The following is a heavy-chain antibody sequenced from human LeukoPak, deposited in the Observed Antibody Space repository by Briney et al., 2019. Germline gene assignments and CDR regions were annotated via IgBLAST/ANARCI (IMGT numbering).Heavy chain of an antibody. D-gene: IGHD2-21*01. V-gene: IGHV5-51*01. Sequence: GESLRISCQASGYSFNTFWIGWVRQMPGQGLEWMGAIYPADSGTRYSPSFQGQVTISADKSIKTTYLQWRSLKASDTGIYYCARVADVVNWFDPWGQGTLVTVSS. J-gene: IGHJ5*02. CDR3: ARVADVVNWFDP. CDR2: IYPADSGT. CDR1: GYSFNTFW.